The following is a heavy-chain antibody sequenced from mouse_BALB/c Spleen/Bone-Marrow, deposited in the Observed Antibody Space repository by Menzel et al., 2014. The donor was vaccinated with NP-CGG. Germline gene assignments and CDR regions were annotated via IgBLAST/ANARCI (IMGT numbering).Heavy chain of an antibody. V-gene: IGHV14-3*02. CDR3: ARYGNYCYAMDY. CDR1: GFNIKDTY. J-gene: IGHJ4*01. CDR2: IDPANGNT. Sequence: VQLKHSGAELVKPGASVKLSCTASGFNIKDTYMHWVKQRPEQGLEWIGWIDPANGNTKYDPKFQGKATITADTSSNTAYLQLSSLTSEDTAVYYCARYGNYCYAMDYWGQGTSVTVSS. D-gene: IGHD2-1*01.